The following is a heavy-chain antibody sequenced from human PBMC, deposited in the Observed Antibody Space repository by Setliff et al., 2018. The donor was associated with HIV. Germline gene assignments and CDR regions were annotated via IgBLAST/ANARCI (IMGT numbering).Heavy chain of an antibody. CDR2: IYHSGTT. Sequence: SETLSLTCTVSGYSISSDYQWGWIRQPPGKGLEWIGSIYHSGTTYYNPSLKSRVTISADTSKNQFSLKLISVTAADTAVFYCARNRVPSSLWGQGTLVTVSS. CDR3: ARNRVPSSL. CDR1: GYSISSDYQ. V-gene: IGHV4-38-2*02. D-gene: IGHD3-10*01. J-gene: IGHJ4*02.